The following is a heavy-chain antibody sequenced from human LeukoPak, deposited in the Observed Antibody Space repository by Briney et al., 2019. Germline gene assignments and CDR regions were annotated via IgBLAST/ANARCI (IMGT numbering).Heavy chain of an antibody. V-gene: IGHV4-59*08. J-gene: IGHJ3*02. CDR1: GGSICNYY. D-gene: IGHD2/OR15-2a*01. CDR3: ARRYYYGVKAFDI. Sequence: PSETLSLTCTVSGGSICNYYWSWIRQPPGKGLEWIGYIYYSGSTNYNPSLKSRVTISVDTSKNQFSLKLSTVTAAETADYYCARRYYYGVKAFDIWGQGTMVTVSS. CDR2: IYYSGST.